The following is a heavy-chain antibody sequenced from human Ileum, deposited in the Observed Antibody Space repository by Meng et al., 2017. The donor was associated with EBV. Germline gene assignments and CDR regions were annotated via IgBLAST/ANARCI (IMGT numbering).Heavy chain of an antibody. CDR2: IYHSGST. Sequence: QVRRAGAGPGLGKPSGTLSFTCAVSGGSMSSTNWWSWVRQPPGKGLEWIGEIYHSGSTNYNPSLKSRVSISVDKSKNQFSLKLSSVTAADTAVYYCARADKVRFDYWGQGTLVTVSS. CDR3: ARADKVRFDY. CDR1: GGSMSSTNW. J-gene: IGHJ4*02. V-gene: IGHV4-4*02.